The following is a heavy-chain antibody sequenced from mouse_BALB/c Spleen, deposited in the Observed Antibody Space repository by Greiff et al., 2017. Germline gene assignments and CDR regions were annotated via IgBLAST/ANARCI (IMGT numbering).Heavy chain of an antibody. D-gene: IGHD1-1*01. J-gene: IGHJ2*01. V-gene: IGHV1S81*02. CDR3: TRGITYFDY. Sequence: VKLMESGAELVKPGASVKLSCKASGYTFTSYYMYWVKQRPGQGLEWIGEINPSNGGTNFNEKFKSKATLTVDKSSSTAYMQLSSLTSEDSAVYYCTRGITYFDYWGQGTTLTVSS. CDR1: GYTFTSYY. CDR2: INPSNGGT.